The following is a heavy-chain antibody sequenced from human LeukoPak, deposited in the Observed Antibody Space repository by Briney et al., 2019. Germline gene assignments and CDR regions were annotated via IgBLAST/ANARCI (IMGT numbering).Heavy chain of an antibody. D-gene: IGHD3-10*01. J-gene: IGHJ6*03. Sequence: SETLSLTCTVSGDSISSTYYWTWIRQPPGKGLEWIGYIYYSGSTNYNPSLKSRVTISVDTSKNQFSLKLRSGTAADTAVYYCARVEEGYGSGRRENYYYYYMDVWGKGTTVTISS. CDR3: ARVEEGYGSGRRENYYYYYMDV. CDR2: IYYSGST. CDR1: GDSISSTYY. V-gene: IGHV4-59*01.